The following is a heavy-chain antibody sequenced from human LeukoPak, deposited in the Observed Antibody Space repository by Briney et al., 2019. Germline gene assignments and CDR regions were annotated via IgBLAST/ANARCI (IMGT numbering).Heavy chain of an antibody. CDR3: ARDPF. CDR2: INDDGPTI. V-gene: IGHV3-48*02. J-gene: IGHJ3*01. Sequence: GGSLRLSCAGSGFTFSDSGMNWVRQAPGKGLEWVSYINDDGPTIYYADSVKGRFTISRDNAKNSLYLQMNSLRDEDTAVYYCARDPFWGQGTMVTVSS. CDR1: GFTFSDSG.